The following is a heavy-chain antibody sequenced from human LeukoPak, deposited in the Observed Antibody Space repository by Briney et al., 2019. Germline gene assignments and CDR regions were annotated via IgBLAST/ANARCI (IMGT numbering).Heavy chain of an antibody. D-gene: IGHD3-3*01. Sequence: ASVKVSCKASGYTFTSYGIGWVRQAPGQGLEWMGWISAYNGNTNYAQKLQGRVTMTTDTSTSTAYMELRSLRSDDTAVYYCARGFIITIFGVVTTQNWFDPWGQGTLVTVSS. CDR1: GYTFTSYG. V-gene: IGHV1-18*01. J-gene: IGHJ5*02. CDR3: ARGFIITIFGVVTTQNWFDP. CDR2: ISAYNGNT.